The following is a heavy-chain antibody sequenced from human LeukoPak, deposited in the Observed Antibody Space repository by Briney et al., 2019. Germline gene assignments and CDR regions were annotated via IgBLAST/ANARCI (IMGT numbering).Heavy chain of an antibody. J-gene: IGHJ4*02. CDR2: IYYSGST. CDR1: GGSISSYY. CDR3: ARNENIQQWLVFDY. V-gene: IGHV4-59*01. D-gene: IGHD6-19*01. Sequence: SETLPLTCTVSGGSISSYYWSWIRQPPGKGLEWIGYIYYSGSTNYNPSLKSRVTISVDTSKNQFSLKLSSVTAADTAVYYCARNENIQQWLVFDYWGQGTLVTVSS.